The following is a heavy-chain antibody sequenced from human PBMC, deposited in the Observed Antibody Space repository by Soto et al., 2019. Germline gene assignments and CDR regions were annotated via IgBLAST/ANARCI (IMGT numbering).Heavy chain of an antibody. CDR3: ARDTGGRLDP. V-gene: IGHV3-74*01. D-gene: IGHD2-15*01. CDR1: GFTFSNYW. Sequence: EVQLVESGGGLVQPGGSLRLSCAASGFTFSNYWMHWVRQAPGKGLVWVSRINSEGSSTSYADSVKGRITISRDNAKNTLYLHMNSLRAEDTAVYYCARDTGGRLDPWGQGTLVTVTS. J-gene: IGHJ5*02. CDR2: INSEGSST.